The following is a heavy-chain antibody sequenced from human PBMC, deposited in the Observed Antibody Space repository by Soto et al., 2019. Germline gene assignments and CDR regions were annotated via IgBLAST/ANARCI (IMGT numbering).Heavy chain of an antibody. CDR3: ARSTGSGFRPGTHRFNWFDP. CDR2: IIPIFRTP. CDR1: RVTFSSFA. V-gene: IGHV1-69*01. Sequence: QVQLVQSGAEVKQPGSSVKVSCQASRVTFSSFAISWVRQAPGQGLEWMGGIIPIFRTPNYAQNFQGRVTITADESTSSVYMELSRLRSEDTAVYYCARSTGSGFRPGTHRFNWFDPWGQGTLVTVSS. J-gene: IGHJ5*02. D-gene: IGHD5-12*01.